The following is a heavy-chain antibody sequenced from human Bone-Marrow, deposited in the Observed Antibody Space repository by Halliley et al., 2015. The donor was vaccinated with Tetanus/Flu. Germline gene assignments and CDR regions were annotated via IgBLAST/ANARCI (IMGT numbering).Heavy chain of an antibody. CDR2: FCSGGTT. D-gene: IGHD3-16*01. CDR3: ARRPLGGRGMDV. J-gene: IGHJ6*02. Sequence: FCSGGTTYDADPVKGRFPLPRDDSKNTVSLQMNSLRAEDTAVYYCARRPLGGRGMDVWGQGTTVTVSS. V-gene: IGHV3-53*01.